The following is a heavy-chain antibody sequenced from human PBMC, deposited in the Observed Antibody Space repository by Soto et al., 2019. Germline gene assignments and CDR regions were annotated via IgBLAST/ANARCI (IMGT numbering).Heavy chain of an antibody. CDR2: INAGNGNT. CDR3: ARDGIAVAGSHYYYYYYIVV. Sequence: ASVKVSCKASGYTFTSYAMHWVRQAPGQRLEWMGWINAGNGNTKYSQKFQGRVTITRDTSASTAYMELSSLRSEDTAVYYCARDGIAVAGSHYYYYYYIVVWG. V-gene: IGHV1-3*01. J-gene: IGHJ6*03. CDR1: GYTFTSYA. D-gene: IGHD6-19*01.